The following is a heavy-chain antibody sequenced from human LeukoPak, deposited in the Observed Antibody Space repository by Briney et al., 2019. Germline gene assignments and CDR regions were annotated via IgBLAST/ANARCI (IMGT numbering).Heavy chain of an antibody. CDR3: AKDPGTATRGFHMDV. Sequence: GGSLRLSCAAPGFTFSNYDMHWVRQSPGKGLAWLSLIWSDGKIEQYAASVEGRITISRDNSKNTVYLQMDSLRGEDTAVYYCAKDPGTATRGFHMDVWGKGTRVTVSS. V-gene: IGHV3-30*02. CDR1: GFTFSNYD. J-gene: IGHJ6*03. D-gene: IGHD6-13*01. CDR2: IWSDGKIE.